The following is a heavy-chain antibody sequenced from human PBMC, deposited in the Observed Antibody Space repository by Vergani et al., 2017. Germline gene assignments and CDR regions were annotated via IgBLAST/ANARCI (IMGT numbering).Heavy chain of an antibody. Sequence: EVQLVESGGGLVQPGGSLRLSCAASGFTFSSYWMSWVRQAPGKGLEWVANIKQDGSEKSYVDSVKGRFTISRDNAKNSLYLQMNSLRAEDTAVYYCARDGIYDFWSGYYWYFDLWGRGTLVTVSS. J-gene: IGHJ2*01. CDR1: GFTFSSYW. D-gene: IGHD3-3*01. V-gene: IGHV3-7*03. CDR3: ARDGIYDFWSGYYWYFDL. CDR2: IKQDGSEK.